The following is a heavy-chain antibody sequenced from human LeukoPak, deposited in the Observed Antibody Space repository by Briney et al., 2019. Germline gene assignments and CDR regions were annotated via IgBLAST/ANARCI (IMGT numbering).Heavy chain of an antibody. CDR2: IYTSGST. J-gene: IGHJ4*02. CDR3: HMRGSYKRNYYFDY. Sequence: SETLSLTCTVSGGSISSGSYYWSWIRQPAGKGLEWIGRIYTSGSTNYNPSLKSRVTISVDTSKNQFSLKLSSVTAADTAVYYCHMRGSYKRNYYFDYWGQGTLVTVSS. V-gene: IGHV4-61*02. D-gene: IGHD1-26*01. CDR1: GGSISSGSYY.